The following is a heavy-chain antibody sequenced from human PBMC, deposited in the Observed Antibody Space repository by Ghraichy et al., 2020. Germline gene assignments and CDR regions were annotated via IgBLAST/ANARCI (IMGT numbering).Heavy chain of an antibody. CDR3: VRDSGAYKFDF. CDR1: GDTFTRST. CDR2: IMPDSGDT. V-gene: IGHV1-2*02. J-gene: IGHJ4*02. D-gene: IGHD1-26*01. Sequence: ASVKVSCQTSGDTFTRSTLHWLLQAPGQVVEWMGWIMPDSGDTNYPQRFQGRVTLTRDTSMNTVYMEINRLTFDDTATYFCVRDSGAYKFDFWGQGTLVTVSS.